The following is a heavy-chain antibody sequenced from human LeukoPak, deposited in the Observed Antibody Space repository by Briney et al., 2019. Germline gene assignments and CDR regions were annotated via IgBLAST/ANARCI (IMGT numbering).Heavy chain of an antibody. CDR3: ARTKSGWYYSDY. CDR2: LSYSGTP. J-gene: IGHJ4*02. Sequence: PSETLSLTCTVSGVSISGGSISTYFWSWIRQPPGRGLEWIGYLSYSGTPNYNPSLRSRVTISLDTSKNQFSLKLSSVTAADTAVYYCARTKSGWYYSDYWGQGTLVSVSS. V-gene: IGHV4-59*01. D-gene: IGHD6-19*01. CDR1: GGSISTYF.